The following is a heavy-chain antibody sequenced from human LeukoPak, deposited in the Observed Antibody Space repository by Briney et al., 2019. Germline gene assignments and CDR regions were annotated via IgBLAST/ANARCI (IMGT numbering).Heavy chain of an antibody. CDR1: GFTFDDYV. V-gene: IGHV3-43*01. CDR3: MGGRGWLPEN. Sequence: GGSLRLSCAASGFTFDDYVSHWVRQAPGKGLEWVSLISWDGVIAYYADSVKGRFTISRDNVKNSLYLQMNSLRIEDAAVYYCMGGRGWLPENWGQGTLVTVSS. J-gene: IGHJ4*02. D-gene: IGHD3-22*01. CDR2: ISWDGVIA.